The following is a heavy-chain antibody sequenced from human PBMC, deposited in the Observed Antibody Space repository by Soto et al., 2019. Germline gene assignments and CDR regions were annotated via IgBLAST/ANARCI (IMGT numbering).Heavy chain of an antibody. D-gene: IGHD2-2*01. CDR3: ARGLPSSCPGDY. CDR1: GYTFTSYD. CDR2: MNPNSGNT. Sequence: ASVKVSCKASGYTFTSYDINWVRQATGQGLEWMGWMNPNSGNTGYAQKFQGRVTMTRNTSISTAYMELSSLRSEDTAVYYCARGLPSSCPGDYWGQGTLVTVSS. V-gene: IGHV1-8*01. J-gene: IGHJ4*02.